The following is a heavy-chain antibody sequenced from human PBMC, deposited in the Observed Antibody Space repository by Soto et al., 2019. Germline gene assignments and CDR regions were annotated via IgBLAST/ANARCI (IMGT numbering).Heavy chain of an antibody. CDR2: IYYSGST. CDR1: GGSISSYY. CDR3: ARDGYSSGWYRGNWFDP. D-gene: IGHD6-19*01. J-gene: IGHJ5*02. Sequence: SETLSLTCTVSGGSISSYYWSWIRQPPGKGLEWIGYIYYSGSTNYNPSLKSRVTISVDTSKNQFSLKLSSVTAADTAVYYCARDGYSSGWYRGNWFDPWGQGTLVTVSS. V-gene: IGHV4-59*01.